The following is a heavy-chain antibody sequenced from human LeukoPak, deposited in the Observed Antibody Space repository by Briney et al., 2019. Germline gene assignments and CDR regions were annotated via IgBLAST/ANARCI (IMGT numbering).Heavy chain of an antibody. Sequence: GRSLRLSCAASGFTFSSFGMHWVRQAPGEGLEWVAFVSYDGSNKYYGDSVKGRFTVSRDNSKNTVSLEMSSLRPEDAAVYSCAKDAYGSGSYLVSWGQGTLVTVST. CDR1: GFTFSSFG. V-gene: IGHV3-30*18. J-gene: IGHJ5*02. CDR3: AKDAYGSGSYLVS. D-gene: IGHD3-10*01. CDR2: VSYDGSNK.